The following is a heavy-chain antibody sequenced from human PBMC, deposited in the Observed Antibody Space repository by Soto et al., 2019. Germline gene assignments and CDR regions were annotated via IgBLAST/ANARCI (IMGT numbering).Heavy chain of an antibody. D-gene: IGHD6-13*01. V-gene: IGHV4-59*11. Sequence: PSETLSLSCTVSGGSINYHYWSWIRQPPGKGMEWIGYIYSSGSTNYNPSLKSRVTISVDTSKNQFSLRLSSVTAADTAVYYCARCLKYSSPDYWGQGTLVTVSS. CDR3: ARCLKYSSPDY. CDR1: GGSINYHY. J-gene: IGHJ4*02. CDR2: IYSSGST.